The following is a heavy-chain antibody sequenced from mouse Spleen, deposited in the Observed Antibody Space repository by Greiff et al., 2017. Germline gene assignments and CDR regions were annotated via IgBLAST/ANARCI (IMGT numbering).Heavy chain of an antibody. J-gene: IGHJ4*01. Sequence: QVQLQQSGAEWVKSGASVKLSCKASGYTFTEYIIHWVKQRSGQGLEWIGWFYPGGYSIKYNEKFKDKATLTADKSSSTVYMELSGLTSEDSAVYFCARHGTGTGAVDYWGQGTSVTVSS. CDR1: GYTFTEYI. CDR3: ARHGTGTGAVDY. CDR2: FYPGGYSI. V-gene: IGHV1-62-2*01. D-gene: IGHD4-1*01.